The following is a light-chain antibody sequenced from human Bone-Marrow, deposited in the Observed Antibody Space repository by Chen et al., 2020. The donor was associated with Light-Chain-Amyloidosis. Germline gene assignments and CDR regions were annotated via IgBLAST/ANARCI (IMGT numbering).Light chain of an antibody. V-gene: IGLV5-45*03. J-gene: IGLJ2*01. CDR2: YKSDSDY. Sequence: VLLTQPSSLPAPPGASAGPPCTLRRAAIVNSYNMYWYQQKSGSPPQYLLNYKSDSDYQQGSGVPSRFSASKDASANAGILVIAGLQPEDEADYYCMIWYNNAVVFGGGTKLIVL. CDR3: MIWYNNAVV. CDR1: RAAIVNSYN.